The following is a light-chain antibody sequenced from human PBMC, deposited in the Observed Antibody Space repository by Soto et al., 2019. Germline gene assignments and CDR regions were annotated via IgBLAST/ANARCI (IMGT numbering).Light chain of an antibody. CDR3: QQYYGRPYT. CDR1: QSVLWSNNKNY. CDR2: WAS. J-gene: IGKJ2*01. Sequence: DIVMTQSPDSLAVSLGDRATFNCKSSQSVLWSNNKNYLAWYQQKAGQTPRLLLFWASTRESGVPDRFSGSGSGTDFTLTIDSLQAEDAAVYYCQQYYGRPYTFGQGTKLEIK. V-gene: IGKV4-1*01.